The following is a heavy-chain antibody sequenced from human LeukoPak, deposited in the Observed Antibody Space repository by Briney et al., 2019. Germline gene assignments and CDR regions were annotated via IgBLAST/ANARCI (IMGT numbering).Heavy chain of an antibody. V-gene: IGHV1-18*01. Sequence: ASVKVSCKASGYTFTCYGISWVRQAPGQGLEWMGWISAYNGNTNYAQKLQGRVTMTTDTSTSTAYMELRSLRSDDTAVYYCARFSSSGWYAENWFDPWGQGTLVTVSS. J-gene: IGHJ5*02. D-gene: IGHD6-19*01. CDR3: ARFSSSGWYAENWFDP. CDR2: ISAYNGNT. CDR1: GYTFTCYG.